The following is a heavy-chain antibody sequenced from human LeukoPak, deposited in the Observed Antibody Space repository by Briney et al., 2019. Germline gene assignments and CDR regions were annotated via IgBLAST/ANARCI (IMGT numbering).Heavy chain of an antibody. D-gene: IGHD1-26*01. V-gene: IGHV3-23*01. J-gene: IGHJ4*01. CDR2: YSGSGGNT. CDR1: GFTFSSSA. Sequence: GGSLRPSWEAAGFTFSSSAMTLVRQAPREGLGWVSLYSGSGGNTYYPDSEKGRFTISSDNSKTTLYQQMNSLRAEDAAVYHCATDSECTYWG. CDR3: ATDSECTY.